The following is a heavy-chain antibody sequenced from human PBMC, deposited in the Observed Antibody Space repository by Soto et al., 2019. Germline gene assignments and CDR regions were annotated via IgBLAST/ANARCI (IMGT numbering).Heavy chain of an antibody. V-gene: IGHV4-28*01. Sequence: PSETLSLTCAVSGYSISSSNWWGWIRQPPGKGLEWIGYIYYSGSTYYNPSLKSRVTMSVDTSKNQFSLKLSSVTAVDTAVYYCERNTGYLLSAFDIWGQGTMVTVSS. CDR3: ERNTGYLLSAFDI. D-gene: IGHD3-9*01. CDR1: GYSISSSNW. CDR2: IYYSGST. J-gene: IGHJ3*02.